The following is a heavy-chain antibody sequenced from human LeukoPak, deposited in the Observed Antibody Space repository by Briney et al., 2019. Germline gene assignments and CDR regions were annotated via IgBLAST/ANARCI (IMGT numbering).Heavy chain of an antibody. J-gene: IGHJ4*02. CDR1: GYSFTSYW. D-gene: IGHD6-13*01. Sequence: GESLKISCKGSGYSFTSYWIALVRQMPGKGLEWMGIIYPGDSDTRYSPSFQGQVTISADKSISTAYLQWSSLKASDTAMFYCTRLSAGYFDYWGQGTLVTVSS. CDR2: IYPGDSDT. V-gene: IGHV5-51*01. CDR3: TRLSAGYFDY.